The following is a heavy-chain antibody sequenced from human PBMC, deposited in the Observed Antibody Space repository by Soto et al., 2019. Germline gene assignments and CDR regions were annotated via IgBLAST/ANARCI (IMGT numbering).Heavy chain of an antibody. CDR2: ISYDGSNK. Sequence: GGSLRLSCAASGFTFSSYGMHWVRQAPGKGLEWVAVISYDGSNKYYADSVKGRFTISRDNSKNTLYLQMNSLRAEDTAVYYCAKDGGSSWPFDYWGQGTLVTVSS. J-gene: IGHJ4*02. CDR3: AKDGGSSWPFDY. V-gene: IGHV3-30*18. D-gene: IGHD6-13*01. CDR1: GFTFSSYG.